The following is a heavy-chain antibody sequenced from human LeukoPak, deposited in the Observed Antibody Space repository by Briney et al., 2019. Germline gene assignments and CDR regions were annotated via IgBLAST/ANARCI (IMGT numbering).Heavy chain of an antibody. D-gene: IGHD3-22*01. CDR3: AKDSISRYYYDSSGYSDY. V-gene: IGHV3-30*18. Sequence: PGGSLRLSCAASGFTFRRHGMHWVRQAPGKGLEWAAVVSDGDGNYKYYADSVRGRFTISRDNSKNTLYLQMDSLRAEDTAVYYCAKDSISRYYYDSSGYSDYWGQGNLVTVSS. J-gene: IGHJ4*02. CDR2: VSDGDGNYK. CDR1: GFTFRRHG.